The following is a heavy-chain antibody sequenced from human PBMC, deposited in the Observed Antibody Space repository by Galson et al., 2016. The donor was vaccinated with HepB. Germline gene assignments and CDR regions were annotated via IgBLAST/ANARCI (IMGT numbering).Heavy chain of an antibody. Sequence: SLRLSCAASGFTFSSYGFYWVRQTPGKGLEWVAVISYEGSNKNYADSVKGRFIISRDNSRTTVYLQIDSLRGEDTAVYYCARDPASRYCTGGSCYALRGDVWGQGTTVTVSS. D-gene: IGHD2-15*01. CDR1: GFTFSSYG. CDR3: ARDPASRYCTGGSCYALRGDV. J-gene: IGHJ6*02. CDR2: ISYEGSNK. V-gene: IGHV3-30*14.